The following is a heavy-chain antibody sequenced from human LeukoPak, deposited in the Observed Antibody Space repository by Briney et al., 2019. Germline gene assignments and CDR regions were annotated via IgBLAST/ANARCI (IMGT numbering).Heavy chain of an antibody. CDR1: GYTFTSYD. D-gene: IGHD4-23*01. Sequence: ASVKVSCKASGYTFTSYDISWVRQATGQGLEWMGWMNPNSGDTGYARKFQGRVTMTRNTSISTAYVELSGLRSEDTAVYYCARGRSDYSGDSFAFSNVWGQGTLVTVSS. J-gene: IGHJ4*02. CDR2: MNPNSGDT. CDR3: ARGRSDYSGDSFAFSNV. V-gene: IGHV1-8*01.